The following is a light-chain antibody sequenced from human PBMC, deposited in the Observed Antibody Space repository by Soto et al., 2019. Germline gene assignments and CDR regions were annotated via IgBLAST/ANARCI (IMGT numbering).Light chain of an antibody. V-gene: IGKV3-15*01. CDR1: QSVSSN. CDR3: QQYNNWPPEET. CDR2: GAS. J-gene: IGKJ1*01. Sequence: EIVMTQSPATLSVSPVERATLSCMASQSVSSNLAWYQQKPGQAPRLLIYGASTRATGIPARFSGSGSGTEFTLTISSLQSEDFAVYYCQQYNNWPPEETFGQGTKVDIK.